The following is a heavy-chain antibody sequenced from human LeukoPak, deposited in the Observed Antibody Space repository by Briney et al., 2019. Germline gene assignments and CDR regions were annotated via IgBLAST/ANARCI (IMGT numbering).Heavy chain of an antibody. CDR2: IIPIFGTA. CDR3: ARAPSGSRDFDY. D-gene: IGHD1-26*01. V-gene: IGHV1-69*05. J-gene: IGHJ4*02. Sequence: ASVKVSCKASGGTFSSYAISWVRQAPGQGLEWMGRIIPIFGTANYAQKFQGRVTITTDESTSTAYIELSNLRSEDTAVYYCARAPSGSRDFDYWGQGTLVTVSS. CDR1: GGTFSSYA.